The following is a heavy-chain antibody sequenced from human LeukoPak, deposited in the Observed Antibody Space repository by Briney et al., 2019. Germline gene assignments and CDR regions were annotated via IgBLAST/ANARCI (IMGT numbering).Heavy chain of an antibody. CDR3: ARRQEEGYSYGLSFDY. V-gene: IGHV5-51*01. CDR1: GSIFTSYW. D-gene: IGHD5-18*01. Sequence: GASLQISCKGSGSIFTSYWIGWVRQLPGKGLEWMGIIYPGDSDTRYSPSFQGQVTISADKSISTAYLQWSSLKASDTAMYYCARRQEEGYSYGLSFDYWGQGTLVTVSS. CDR2: IYPGDSDT. J-gene: IGHJ4*02.